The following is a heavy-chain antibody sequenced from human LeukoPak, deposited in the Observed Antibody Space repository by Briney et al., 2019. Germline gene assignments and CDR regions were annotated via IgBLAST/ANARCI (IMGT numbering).Heavy chain of an antibody. CDR3: ARSRDGYNRAEYFQH. CDR2: INPNSGGT. J-gene: IGHJ1*01. Sequence: ASVKVSCKASGYTFTGYYMHWVRQAPGQGLEWMGRINPNSGGTNYAQKFQGRVTMTRDTSISTAYMELSRLRSDDTAVYYCARSRDGYNRAEYFQHWGQGTLVTVSS. D-gene: IGHD5-24*01. CDR1: GYTFTGYY. V-gene: IGHV1-2*06.